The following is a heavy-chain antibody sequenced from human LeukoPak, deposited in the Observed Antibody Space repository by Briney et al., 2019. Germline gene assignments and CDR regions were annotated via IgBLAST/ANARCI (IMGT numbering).Heavy chain of an antibody. Sequence: KTSETLSLTCAVYGGSFSGYYWSWIRQPPGKGLEWIGEINHSRSTNYNPSIKSRVTISVDTSKNQFSLKLSSVTAADTAVYYCARGGGTAADYWGRGTLVTVSS. CDR2: INHSRST. V-gene: IGHV4-34*01. CDR1: GGSFSGYY. D-gene: IGHD6-13*01. J-gene: IGHJ4*02. CDR3: ARGGGTAADY.